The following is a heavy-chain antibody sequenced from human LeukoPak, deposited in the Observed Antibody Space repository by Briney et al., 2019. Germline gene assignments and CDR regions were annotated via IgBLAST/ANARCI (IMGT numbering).Heavy chain of an antibody. V-gene: IGHV1-69*13. J-gene: IGHJ5*02. D-gene: IGHD2-15*01. Sequence: SVKVSRKASGGTFSSYAISWVRQAPGQGLEWMGGIIPIFGTANYAQKFQGRVTITADESTSTAYMELSSLRSEDTAVYYCARDRGYCSGGSCYSGGYNWFDPWGQGTLVTVSS. CDR3: ARDRGYCSGGSCYSGGYNWFDP. CDR1: GGTFSSYA. CDR2: IIPIFGTA.